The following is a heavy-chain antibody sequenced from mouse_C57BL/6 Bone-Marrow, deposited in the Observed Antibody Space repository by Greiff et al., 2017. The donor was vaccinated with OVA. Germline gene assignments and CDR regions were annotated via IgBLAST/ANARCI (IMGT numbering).Heavy chain of an antibody. D-gene: IGHD1-1*01. CDR2: ISNGGGST. CDR1: GFTFSDYY. CDR3: ARKYCGKCAMVY. V-gene: IGHV5-12*01. Sequence: EVKLVESGGGLVQPGGSLKLSCAASGFTFSDYYMYWVRQTPEKRLEWVAYISNGGGSTYYPDTVKGRFTISRDNAKNTLYLQMSRLKSEDTAMYYCARKYCGKCAMVYGGQGPSVRVFS. J-gene: IGHJ4*01.